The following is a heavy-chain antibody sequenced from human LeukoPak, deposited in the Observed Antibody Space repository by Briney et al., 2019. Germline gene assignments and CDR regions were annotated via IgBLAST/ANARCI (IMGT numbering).Heavy chain of an antibody. J-gene: IGHJ4*02. CDR1: GGSISSSSYY. CDR3: ARDTAMVFDY. V-gene: IGHV4-39*07. Sequence: PSETLSLTCTVSGGSISSSSYYWGWIRRPPGKGLEWIGSIYYSGSTNYNPSLKSRVTISVDTSKNQFSLKLSSVTAADTAVYYCARDTAMVFDYWGQGTLVTVSS. CDR2: IYYSGST. D-gene: IGHD5-18*01.